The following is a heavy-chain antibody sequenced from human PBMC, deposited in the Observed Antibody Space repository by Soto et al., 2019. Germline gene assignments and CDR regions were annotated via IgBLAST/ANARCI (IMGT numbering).Heavy chain of an antibody. CDR3: TRLIYDSRLNYFYFDL. CDR2: VFHSGDT. J-gene: IGHJ4*02. V-gene: IGHV4-4*02. D-gene: IGHD3-22*01. CDR1: GGSISGRNW. Sequence: QVHLQESGPGLVKPSGTLSLTCVVSGGSISGRNWWSWVRQAPGKGLEWIGEVFHSGDTTYSPSLRSRVTLSVDKSKSQFSLNLNSVTAADTAVYYCTRLIYDSRLNYFYFDLWGQGALVTVSS.